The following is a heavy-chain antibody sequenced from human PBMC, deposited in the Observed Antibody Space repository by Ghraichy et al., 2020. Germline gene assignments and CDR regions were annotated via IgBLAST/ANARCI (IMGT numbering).Heavy chain of an antibody. D-gene: IGHD3-3*01. Sequence: SETLSLTCTVSGGSISSGGYYWSWIRQHPGKGLEWIGYIYYSGSTYYNPSLKSRVTISVDTSKNQFSLKLSSVTAADTAVYYCARGHRWNFWSGFPSPPDQKYYFDYWGQGTLVTVSS. CDR3: ARGHRWNFWSGFPSPPDQKYYFDY. V-gene: IGHV4-31*03. CDR2: IYYSGST. CDR1: GGSISSGGYY. J-gene: IGHJ4*02.